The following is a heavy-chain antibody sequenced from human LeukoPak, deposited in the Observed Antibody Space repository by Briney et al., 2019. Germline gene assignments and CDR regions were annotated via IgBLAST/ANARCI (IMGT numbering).Heavy chain of an antibody. Sequence: APVKVSCKASGYTFTSYYMHWVRQAPGQGLEWMGIINPSGGSTSYAQKFQGRVTMTRDMSTSTVYMELSSLRSEDTAVYYCARGSIAAAATDNWFDPWGQGTLVTVSS. V-gene: IGHV1-46*01. J-gene: IGHJ5*02. CDR2: INPSGGST. D-gene: IGHD6-13*01. CDR3: ARGSIAAAATDNWFDP. CDR1: GYTFTSYY.